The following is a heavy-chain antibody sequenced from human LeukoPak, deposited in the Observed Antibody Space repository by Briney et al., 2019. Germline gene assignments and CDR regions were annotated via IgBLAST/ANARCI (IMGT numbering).Heavy chain of an antibody. J-gene: IGHJ6*02. CDR2: INSDGSST. CDR3: ARVESSSWYYYYYGMDV. V-gene: IGHV3-74*01. CDR1: GFTFSSYW. Sequence: GGSLRLSCAASGFTFSSYWMHWVRQAPGKGLVWVSRINSDGSSTSYADSVKGRFTISRDNAKNTLYLQMNSLRAEDTAVYYCARVESSSWYYYYYGMDVWGQGTTVTVSS. D-gene: IGHD6-13*01.